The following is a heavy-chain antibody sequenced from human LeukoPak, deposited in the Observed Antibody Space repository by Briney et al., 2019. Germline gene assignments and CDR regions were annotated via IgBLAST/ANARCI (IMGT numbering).Heavy chain of an antibody. V-gene: IGHV3-7*01. Sequence: GGSLRLSCAASGFTFSSYSMNWVRQAPGKGLEWVANIKQDGSEKYYVDSVKGRFTISRDNAKNSLYLQMNSLRAEDTAVYYCARSVRDYDFWSGSYYYYMDVWGKGTTVTVSS. D-gene: IGHD3-3*01. CDR3: ARSVRDYDFWSGSYYYYMDV. CDR2: IKQDGSEK. CDR1: GFTFSSYS. J-gene: IGHJ6*03.